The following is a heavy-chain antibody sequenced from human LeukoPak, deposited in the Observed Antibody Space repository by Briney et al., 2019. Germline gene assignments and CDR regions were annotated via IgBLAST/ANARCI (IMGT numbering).Heavy chain of an antibody. J-gene: IGHJ5*02. CDR1: GFSLGSYA. CDR2: INGASSIT. Sequence: PGGSLRLSCAASGFSLGSYAMNWVRQAPGKGLEWISYINGASSITYYADSVKGRFTISRDNAKNSLYLQMNSLRDEDTAIYYCARGRDGHNKEANNWFDPWGQGTLVTVSS. CDR3: ARGRDGHNKEANNWFDP. D-gene: IGHD5-24*01. V-gene: IGHV3-48*02.